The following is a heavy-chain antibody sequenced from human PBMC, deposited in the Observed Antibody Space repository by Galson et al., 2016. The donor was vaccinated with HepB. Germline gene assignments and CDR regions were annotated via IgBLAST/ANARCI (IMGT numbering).Heavy chain of an antibody. D-gene: IGHD5-12*01. CDR3: AKDAKRMPTGNGGIYDY. J-gene: IGHJ4*02. V-gene: IGHV3-23*01. CDR2: ISGSGDNT. CDR1: KFTFSTCA. Sequence: SLRLSCAASKFTFSTCAMSWVRQAPGKGLEWVSTISGSGDNTFHAESVKGRFTISRDNPRNTLFLQMNSLTAEDTAVYYCAKDAKRMPTGNGGIYDYWGQGTLVTGSS.